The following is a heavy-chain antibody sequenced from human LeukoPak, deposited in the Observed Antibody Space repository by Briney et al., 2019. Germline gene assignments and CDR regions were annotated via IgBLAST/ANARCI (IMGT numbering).Heavy chain of an antibody. J-gene: IGHJ5*02. Sequence: ASVKVSCKASGYTFTSYDINWVRQATGQGLEWMGWMNPNSGNTGYAQKFQGRVTMTRNTSISTAYMELSSLRSEDTAVYYCARGKDDYVDYVGFDPWGQGTLVTVSS. CDR3: ARGKDDYVDYVGFDP. CDR1: GYTFTSYD. D-gene: IGHD4-17*01. V-gene: IGHV1-8*01. CDR2: MNPNSGNT.